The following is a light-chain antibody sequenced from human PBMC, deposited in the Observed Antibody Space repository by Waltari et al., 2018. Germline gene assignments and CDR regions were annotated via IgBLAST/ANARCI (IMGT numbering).Light chain of an antibody. Sequence: SSELTQDPAVSVAMGQTVRITCQGNSLRSYYSSLYQQRPGQSPRLVMFDQNNRPSGVPDRFSGSNSDNTASLTITGAQAEDEASYYCHSRDASGVGGSFSGGTKLTVL. CDR1: SLRSYY. J-gene: IGLJ2*01. CDR2: DQN. V-gene: IGLV3-19*01. CDR3: HSRDASGVGGS.